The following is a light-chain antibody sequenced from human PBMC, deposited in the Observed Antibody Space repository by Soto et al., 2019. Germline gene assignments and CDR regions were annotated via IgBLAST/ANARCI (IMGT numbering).Light chain of an antibody. Sequence: IVMPQSPATLSVSPGERATLSCRASQSVSSNLAWYQQKPGQAPRLLIYGASTRATGIPARFSGSGSGTEFTLTISSRQSEDFAVYYCQQDNSGPPWTCGQGTKGE. CDR2: GAS. J-gene: IGKJ1*01. CDR3: QQDNSGPPWT. CDR1: QSVSSN. V-gene: IGKV3-15*01.